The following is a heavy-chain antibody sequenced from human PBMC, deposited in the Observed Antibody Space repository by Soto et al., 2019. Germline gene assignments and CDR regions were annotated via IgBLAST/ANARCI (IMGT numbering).Heavy chain of an antibody. V-gene: IGHV3-23*01. CDR1: GFTFSSYA. CDR3: AKDPYCSGGSCYKNWFDP. CDR2: ISGSGGST. J-gene: IGHJ5*02. D-gene: IGHD2-15*01. Sequence: GGSLRLSCAASGFTFSSYAMSWVRQAPGKGLEWVSAISGSGGSTYYADSVKGRFTISRDNSKNTLYLQMNSLRAEDTAVYYCAKDPYCSGGSCYKNWFDPWGQGTLVTVSS.